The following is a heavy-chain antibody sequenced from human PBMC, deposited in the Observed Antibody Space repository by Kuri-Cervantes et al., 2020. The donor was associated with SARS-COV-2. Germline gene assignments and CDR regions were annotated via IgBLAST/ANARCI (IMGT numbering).Heavy chain of an antibody. D-gene: IGHD1-26*01. Sequence: GESLKISCGASGFTFSSYWMSWVRQAPGKGLEWVANIKQDGSEKYYVDSVKGRFTISRDNAKNSLYLQMNSLRAEDTAVYYCARAEWGRIDYWGQGTLVTVSS. J-gene: IGHJ4*02. CDR2: IKQDGSEK. CDR1: GFTFSSYW. V-gene: IGHV3-7*01. CDR3: ARAEWGRIDY.